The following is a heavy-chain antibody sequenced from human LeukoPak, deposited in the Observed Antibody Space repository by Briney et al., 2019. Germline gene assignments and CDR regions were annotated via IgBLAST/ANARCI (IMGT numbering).Heavy chain of an antibody. V-gene: IGHV3-66*02. CDR1: GFTISSNY. J-gene: IGHJ4*02. CDR3: ARLDYGDYNDY. CDR2: IYSGGST. Sequence: GGSLRLSGAGSGFTISSNYMSWVRQAPGKGLEWVSVIYSGGSTYYADSVRGRFTISRDNSKNTLYLQMNSLRAEDTAVYYCARLDYGDYNDYWGQRTLVTVSS. D-gene: IGHD4-17*01.